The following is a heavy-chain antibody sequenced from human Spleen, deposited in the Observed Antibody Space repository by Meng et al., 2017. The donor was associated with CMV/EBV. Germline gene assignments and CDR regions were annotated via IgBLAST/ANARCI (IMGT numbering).Heavy chain of an antibody. J-gene: IGHJ4*02. Sequence: GESLKISCAASGFTVSSDYMAWVRQAPGKGLEWVSGIYGDGRTYYADFVKGRFTISRDDSKNTVFLQMDSLRAEDTAMYYCAKDSRNFEILTGYVDWGQGTLVTVSS. CDR2: IYGDGRT. CDR1: GFTVSSDY. D-gene: IGHD3-9*01. CDR3: AKDSRNFEILTGYVD. V-gene: IGHV3-53*01.